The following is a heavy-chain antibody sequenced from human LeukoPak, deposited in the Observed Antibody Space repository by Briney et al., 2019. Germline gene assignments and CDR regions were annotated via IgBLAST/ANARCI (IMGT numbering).Heavy chain of an antibody. V-gene: IGHV4-34*01. CDR3: ARVPDITARPCDT. J-gene: IGHJ5*02. CDR2: ISPTGLT. CDR1: GESLSGYY. D-gene: IGHD1-1*01. Sequence: SETLSLTCAVYGESLSGYYWTVMRQTRGRGVEWIGEISPTGLTCSIPSLKSRVTIFVDSSKIRFSQRMTSVTAAQTGVYYCARVPDITARPCDTWGPGTLVTVSS.